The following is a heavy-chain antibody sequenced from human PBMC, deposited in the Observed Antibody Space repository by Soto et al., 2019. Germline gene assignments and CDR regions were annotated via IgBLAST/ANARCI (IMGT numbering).Heavy chain of an antibody. CDR2: IKSKTDGGTT. J-gene: IGHJ6*02. D-gene: IGHD6-6*01. Sequence: PGGSLRLSCAASGFTFSNAWMNWVRQAPGKGLEWVGRIKSKTDGGTTDYAAPVKGRFTISRDDSKNTLYLQTNSLKTEDTAVYYCTTDTTYSSSSRYYYYGIDVWGQGTTVTVS. CDR3: TTDTTYSSSSRYYYYGIDV. CDR1: GFTFSNAW. V-gene: IGHV3-15*07.